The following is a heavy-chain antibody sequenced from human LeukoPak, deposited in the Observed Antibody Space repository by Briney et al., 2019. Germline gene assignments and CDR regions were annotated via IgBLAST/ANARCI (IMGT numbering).Heavy chain of an antibody. CDR3: AKGQLVDYGMDV. CDR2: TSYDGSNK. CDR1: GFPFNTYV. Sequence: PGGSLRLSCAASGFPFNTYVMHWVRQAPGKGLEWVALTSYDGSNKFYADSVRGRFTISRDNSKNTLFLQMNSLRAEDTAVYYCAKGQLVDYGMDVWGRGTTVTVSS. J-gene: IGHJ6*02. D-gene: IGHD6-6*01. V-gene: IGHV3-30*18.